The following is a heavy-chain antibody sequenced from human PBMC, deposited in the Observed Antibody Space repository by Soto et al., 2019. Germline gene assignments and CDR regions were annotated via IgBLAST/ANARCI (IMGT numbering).Heavy chain of an antibody. CDR3: ARSLTEGYCTITGCYTRPLYCMDV. Sequence: ASVKVSCKASGYTFSGYYIHWLRQAPGPGLEMMGRINPNSGGTNYAQKFQGRVTVTRDTPTSTAYMELSRLTSDDTAVYYCARSLTEGYCTITGCYTRPLYCMDVWGQGTTVTVSS. CDR2: INPNSGGT. J-gene: IGHJ6*02. V-gene: IGHV1-2*06. CDR1: GYTFSGYY. D-gene: IGHD2-2*02.